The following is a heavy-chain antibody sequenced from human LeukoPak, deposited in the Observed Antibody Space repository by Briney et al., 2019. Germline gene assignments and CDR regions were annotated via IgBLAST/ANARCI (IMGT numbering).Heavy chain of an antibody. Sequence: GGSLRLSCAASGFTFSSYGMHWVRQAPGKGLEWVAVISYDGSNKYYADSVKGRFTISRDNSKNTLYLQMNSLRAEDTAVYYCARPQETTVTHFDYWGQETLVTVSS. J-gene: IGHJ4*02. CDR2: ISYDGSNK. CDR3: ARPQETTVTHFDY. D-gene: IGHD4-17*01. CDR1: GFTFSSYG. V-gene: IGHV3-30*03.